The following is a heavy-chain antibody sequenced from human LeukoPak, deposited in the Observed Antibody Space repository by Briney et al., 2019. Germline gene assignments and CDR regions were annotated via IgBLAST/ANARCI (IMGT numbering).Heavy chain of an antibody. CDR2: IGTAGDP. J-gene: IGHJ3*02. CDR3: ARGFGWFGELSDAFDI. D-gene: IGHD3-10*01. CDR1: GFTFSSYD. V-gene: IGHV3-13*05. Sequence: GGSLRLSCAASGFTFSSYDMHWVRQATGKGLEWVSAIGTAGDPYYPGSVKGRFTISRENAKNSLYLQMNSLRAGDTAVYYCARGFGWFGELSDAFDIWGQGTMVTVSP.